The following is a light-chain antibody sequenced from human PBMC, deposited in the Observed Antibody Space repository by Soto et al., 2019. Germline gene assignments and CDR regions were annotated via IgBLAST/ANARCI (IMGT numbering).Light chain of an antibody. J-gene: IGKJ1*01. V-gene: IGKV3-15*01. CDR1: QSVRGN. Sequence: ERVMRQSPATLSVSPGKRATLSCRASQSVRGNLAWYQQKPGQSPRLLIYGASSRATGIPARFSGSGSGTDFTLTISSLEPEDFAVYYCQQRSNWPRTFGQGTKVDIK. CDR2: GAS. CDR3: QQRSNWPRT.